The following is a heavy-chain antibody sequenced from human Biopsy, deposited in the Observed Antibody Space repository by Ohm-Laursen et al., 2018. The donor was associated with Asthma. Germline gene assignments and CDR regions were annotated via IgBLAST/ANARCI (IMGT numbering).Heavy chain of an antibody. Sequence: SDTLSLTCKVSGASISSLNWWSWVRQPPGKGLEWIGEIYHSGNTKYNPSLDSRVTISVDKSKNLFSLKLTSATAADTAVYYCAKCSRDWNGLIDHWGQGTLVSVSS. CDR3: AKCSRDWNGLIDH. CDR2: IYHSGNT. J-gene: IGHJ4*02. D-gene: IGHD1-1*01. V-gene: IGHV4-4*02. CDR1: GASISSLNW.